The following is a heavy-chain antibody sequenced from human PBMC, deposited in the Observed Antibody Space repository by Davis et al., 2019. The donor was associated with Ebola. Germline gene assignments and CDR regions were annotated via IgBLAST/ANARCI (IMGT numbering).Heavy chain of an antibody. V-gene: IGHV3-33*01. CDR1: GFTFSSYG. J-gene: IGHJ6*04. Sequence: GGSLRLSCAASGFTFSSYGMHWVRQAPGKGLEWVAVIWYDGSNKYYADSVKGRFTISRDNSKNTLYLQMNSLRAEDTAVYYCARDGCSSTSCLYYYYGMDVWGKGTTVTVSS. CDR2: IWYDGSNK. D-gene: IGHD2-2*01. CDR3: ARDGCSSTSCLYYYYGMDV.